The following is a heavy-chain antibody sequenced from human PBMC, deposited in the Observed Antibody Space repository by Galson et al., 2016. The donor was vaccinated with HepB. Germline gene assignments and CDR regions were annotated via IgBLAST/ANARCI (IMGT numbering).Heavy chain of an antibody. Sequence: SLRLSCAASGFTFSNYAMSWVRQAPGKGLEWVSSISGSGDTIYDADAVRGRFTISRDNSRNTLSLQMDSLRAEDSAIYYCAKGNIVQVPAAPDAWGQGALVTVSS. CDR1: GFTFSNYA. V-gene: IGHV3-23*01. D-gene: IGHD2-2*01. CDR2: ISGSGDTI. J-gene: IGHJ5*02. CDR3: AKGNIVQVPAAPDA.